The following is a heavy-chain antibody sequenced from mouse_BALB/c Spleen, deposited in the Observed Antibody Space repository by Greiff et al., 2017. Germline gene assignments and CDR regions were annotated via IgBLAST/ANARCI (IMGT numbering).Heavy chain of an antibody. Sequence: EVQGVESGGGLVQPGGSRKLSCAASGFTFSSFGMHWVRQAPEKGLEWVAYISSGSSTIYYADTVKGRFTISRDNPKNTLFLQMTSLRSEDTAMYYCARGGRYDGFAYWGQGTLVTVSA. J-gene: IGHJ3*01. CDR2: ISSGSSTI. CDR1: GFTFSSFG. CDR3: ARGGRYDGFAY. V-gene: IGHV5-17*02. D-gene: IGHD2-14*01.